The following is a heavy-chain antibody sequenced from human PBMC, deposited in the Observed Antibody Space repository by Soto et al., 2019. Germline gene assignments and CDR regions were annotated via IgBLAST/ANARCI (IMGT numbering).Heavy chain of an antibody. D-gene: IGHD2-21*01. CDR1: GGSISSGDYY. J-gene: IGHJ3*02. V-gene: IGHV4-30-4*01. CDR2: IYYSGST. CDR3: ARSPAYLLLLHAFDI. Sequence: PSETLSLTCTVSGGSISSGDYYWSWIRPPPGKGLEWIGYIYYSGSTYYNPSLKGRVTISVDTSKNQFSLKLSSVTAADTAVYYCARSPAYLLLLHAFDIWGQGTMVTVSS.